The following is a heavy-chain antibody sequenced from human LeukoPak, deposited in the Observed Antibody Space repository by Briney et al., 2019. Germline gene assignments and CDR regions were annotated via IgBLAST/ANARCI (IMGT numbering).Heavy chain of an antibody. CDR2: IKEDGNEK. Sequence: ETLSLTCTVSGGSISSNYWSWVRQAPGKGLEWVANIKEDGNEKYYMDSVKGRFTISRDNANNSLYLQMNSLRAEDTAVYYCARGGGKFDNWGQGTLVPVSS. J-gene: IGHJ4*02. CDR3: ARGGGKFDN. D-gene: IGHD3-16*01. V-gene: IGHV3-7*04. CDR1: GGSISSNY.